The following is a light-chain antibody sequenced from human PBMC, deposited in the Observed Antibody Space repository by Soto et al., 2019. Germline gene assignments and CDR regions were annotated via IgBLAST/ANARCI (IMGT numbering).Light chain of an antibody. Sequence: QSVLTQPPSVSGAPGQRVTISCTGSSSNIGAGYHVHWYQQLPGAAPKLLIFGDSNRPSGVPDRFSGSKSGTSASLAITGLQADDEADYYCQSYDSRLSGSDVFGTGTKLTVL. CDR2: GDS. CDR3: QSYDSRLSGSDV. CDR1: SSNIGAGYH. V-gene: IGLV1-40*01. J-gene: IGLJ1*01.